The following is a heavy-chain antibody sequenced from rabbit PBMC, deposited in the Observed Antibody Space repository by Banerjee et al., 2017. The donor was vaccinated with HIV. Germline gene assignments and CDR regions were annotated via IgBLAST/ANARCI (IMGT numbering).Heavy chain of an antibody. V-gene: IGHV1S40*01. CDR3: VRVNMLVVVALDL. J-gene: IGHJ3*01. CDR2: IYTGSGGST. Sequence: QSLEESGGDLVQPGASMTLTCTASGFSFSSSYYMCWVRQAPGKGLEWIACIYTGSGGSTYYANWVNGRFTISLDNAQNTVFLQMTSLTAADTATYFCVRVNMLVVVALDLWGQGTLVTVS. D-gene: IGHD1-1*01. CDR1: GFSFSSSYY.